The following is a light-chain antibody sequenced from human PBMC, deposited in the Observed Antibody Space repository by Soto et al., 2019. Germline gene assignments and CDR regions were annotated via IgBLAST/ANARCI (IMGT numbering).Light chain of an antibody. Sequence: EIVLTQSPATLSFSPGERATLSCGASQSVRSNYLAWYQQQPGLAPRLLIYDASSRATGIPDRFSGSGSGTDFTLTITRLEPEDFAVYYCHQYGSSLRTFGGGTKVEIK. CDR1: QSVRSNY. V-gene: IGKV3D-20*01. CDR2: DAS. J-gene: IGKJ4*01. CDR3: HQYGSSLRT.